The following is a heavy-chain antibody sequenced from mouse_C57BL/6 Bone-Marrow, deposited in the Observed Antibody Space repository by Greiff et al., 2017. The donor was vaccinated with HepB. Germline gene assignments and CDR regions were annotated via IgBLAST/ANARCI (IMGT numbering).Heavy chain of an antibody. CDR3: VSLLRYAMDY. V-gene: IGHV1-69*01. J-gene: IGHJ4*01. D-gene: IGHD1-2*01. CDR2: IDPSDSYT. CDR1: GYNFTSYW. Sequence: VQLQQPGAELVMPGASVKLSCKASGYNFTSYWMHWVKQRPGQGLEWIGEIDPSDSYTNYNQKFKGKSTLTVDKSSSTAYMQLSSLTSEDSAVYYCVSLLRYAMDYWGQGTSVTVSS.